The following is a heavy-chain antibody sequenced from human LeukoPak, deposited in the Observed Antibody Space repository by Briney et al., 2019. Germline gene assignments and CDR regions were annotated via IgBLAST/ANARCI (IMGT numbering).Heavy chain of an antibody. V-gene: IGHV4-34*01. J-gene: IGHJ6*03. D-gene: IGHD3-10*01. CDR2: INHSGST. Sequence: PSETLSLTCAVYGGSFSGYYWSWIRQPPGKGLEWIGEINHSGSTNYNPSLKSRVTISVDTSKNQFSLKLSSVTAADTAVYYCARIRRRITMVRGVISLLGYYYYMDVWGKGTTVTVSS. CDR3: ARIRRRITMVRGVISLLGYYYYMDV. CDR1: GGSFSGYY.